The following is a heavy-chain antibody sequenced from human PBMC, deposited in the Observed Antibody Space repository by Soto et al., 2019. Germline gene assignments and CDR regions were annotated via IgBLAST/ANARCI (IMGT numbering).Heavy chain of an antibody. CDR1: GYPFTSYG. CDR3: ARHTSSWPFDY. Sequence: QVQLVQSGAEVKKPGASVKVSGRASGYPFTSYGISWVRQPPGQGPEWMGWISTNNGNTNYAQKIRGRVTMTTDTSTSTAYMELRSLRSDDTAVYYCARHTSSWPFDYWGQGTLVTVSS. J-gene: IGHJ4*02. V-gene: IGHV1-18*01. CDR2: ISTNNGNT. D-gene: IGHD6-13*01.